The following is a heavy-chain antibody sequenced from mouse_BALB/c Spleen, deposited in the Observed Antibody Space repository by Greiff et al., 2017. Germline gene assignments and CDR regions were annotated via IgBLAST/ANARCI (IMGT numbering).Heavy chain of an antibody. CDR3: TRSLYAMDY. Sequence: QVQLQQPGAELVKPGASVKMSCKASGYTFTSYWMHWVKQRPGQGLEWIGVIDPSDSYTSYNQKFKGKATLTVDTSSSTAYMQLSSLTSEDSAVYYCTRSLYAMDYWGQGTSVTVSS. CDR1: GYTFTSYW. V-gene: IGHV1S127*01. CDR2: IDPSDSYT. J-gene: IGHJ4*01.